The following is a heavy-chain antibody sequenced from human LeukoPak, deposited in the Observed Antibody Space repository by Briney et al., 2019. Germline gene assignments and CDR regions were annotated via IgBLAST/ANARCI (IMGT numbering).Heavy chain of an antibody. D-gene: IGHD3-22*01. V-gene: IGHV1-69*01. Sequence: SVKVSCKASGGTFSSYAISWVRQAPGQGLEWMGGIIPIFGTANYAQKFQGRVTITADESTSTAYMELSSLRSEDTAVYYCARDRATYYYDSSGQGDAFDIWGQGTMVTVSS. J-gene: IGHJ3*02. CDR2: IIPIFGTA. CDR3: ARDRATYYYDSSGQGDAFDI. CDR1: GGTFSSYA.